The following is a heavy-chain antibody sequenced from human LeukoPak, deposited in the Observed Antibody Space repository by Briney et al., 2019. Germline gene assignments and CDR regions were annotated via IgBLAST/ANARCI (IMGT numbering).Heavy chain of an antibody. Sequence: GGSLRFSCAASGFTVSSNYMSWVRQAPGKGLEWVSVIYSGDSTNYADSVKGRFTISRDNSKNTLYLQMNSLRAEDTAVYYCARAGTGWPYDFDYWGQGCLLSVSS. CDR3: ARAGTGWPYDFDY. D-gene: IGHD6-19*01. CDR1: GFTVSSNY. V-gene: IGHV3-66*01. CDR2: IYSGDST. J-gene: IGHJ4*02.